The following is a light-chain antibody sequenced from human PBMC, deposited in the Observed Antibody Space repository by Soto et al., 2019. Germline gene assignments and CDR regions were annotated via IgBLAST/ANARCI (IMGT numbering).Light chain of an antibody. CDR3: QQYGSSPTWT. Sequence: GTLSLSPGERATLSCRASQSVSSSYLAWYQQKPGQAPRLLIYGASSRATGIPDRFSGSGSGTDFTLTISRLEPEDFAVYYCQQYGSSPTWTFGQGTKVDIK. CDR2: GAS. J-gene: IGKJ1*01. CDR1: QSVSSSY. V-gene: IGKV3-20*01.